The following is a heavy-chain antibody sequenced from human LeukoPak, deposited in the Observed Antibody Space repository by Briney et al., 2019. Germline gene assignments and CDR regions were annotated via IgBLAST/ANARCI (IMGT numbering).Heavy chain of an antibody. CDR2: IYYSGST. J-gene: IGHJ4*02. CDR3: ARTKRLPDYYFDY. D-gene: IGHD1-26*01. Sequence: SETLSLTCTVSGGSISSSSYYWGWIRQPPGKGLEWIGSIYYSGSTYYNPSLKSRVTMSVDTSKNQFSLKLSSVTAADTAVYYCARTKRLPDYYFDYWGQGTLVTVSS. V-gene: IGHV4-39*01. CDR1: GGSISSSSYY.